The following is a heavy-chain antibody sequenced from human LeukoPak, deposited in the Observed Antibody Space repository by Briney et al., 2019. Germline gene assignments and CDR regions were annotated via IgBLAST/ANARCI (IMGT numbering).Heavy chain of an antibody. V-gene: IGHV3-11*01. J-gene: IGHJ6*02. CDR2: ISNSSSTV. CDR1: GFTFCDYY. D-gene: IGHD2-8*01. Sequence: GGSLRLSCAASGFTFCDYYMSWLRQAQGKGLEWLSYISNSSSTVFYADPVKGRFTVSRDNAKRSLYLQIESLRDDDTAVYHCALGTINKDYYFGMDVWGQGTTVTVSS. CDR3: ALGTINKDYYFGMDV.